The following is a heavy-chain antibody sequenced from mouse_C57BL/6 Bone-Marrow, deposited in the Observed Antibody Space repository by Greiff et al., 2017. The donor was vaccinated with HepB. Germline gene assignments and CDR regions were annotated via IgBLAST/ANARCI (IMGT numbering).Heavy chain of an antibody. D-gene: IGHD1-1*01. V-gene: IGHV1-81*01. CDR3: ARRITTVVAYFDY. CDR1: GYTFTSYG. CDR2: IYPRSGNT. Sequence: VQLQQSGAELARPGASVKLSCKASGYTFTSYGISWVKQRTGQGLEWIGEIYPRSGNTYYNEKFKGKATLTADKSSSTAYMELRSLTSEDSAVYFCARRITTVVAYFDYWGQGTTLTVSS. J-gene: IGHJ2*01.